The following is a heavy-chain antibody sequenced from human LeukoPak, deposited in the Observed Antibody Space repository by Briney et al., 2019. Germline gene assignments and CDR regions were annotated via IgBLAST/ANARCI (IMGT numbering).Heavy chain of an antibody. CDR1: GYTFTAYY. D-gene: IGHD1-26*01. J-gene: IGHJ4*02. CDR2: INPNSGST. V-gene: IGHV1-46*01. Sequence: ASVTVSYKASGYTFTAYYIHWLRQAPGQGLEWMGWINPNSGSTSYAQKFQGRVTMTRDMSTSTVYMELSSLRSEDTAVYYCARDRGWELRWFELDYWGQGILVTVSS. CDR3: ARDRGWELRWFELDY.